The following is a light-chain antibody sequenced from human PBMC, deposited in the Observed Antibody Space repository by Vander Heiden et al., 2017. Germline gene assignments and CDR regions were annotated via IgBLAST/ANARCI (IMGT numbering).Light chain of an antibody. V-gene: IGKV1-39*01. J-gene: IGKJ5*01. CDR3: QQCYTTPIT. Sequence: DIQMTQSPSSLSAFVGDRVTITCRASRTIDNYVNWYHQQPGKAPHILIYAASNLESGVPSRFSGRVSGTTFTLTISRVQPEDFGTYYCQQCYTTPITFGQGTRLDMK. CDR2: AAS. CDR1: RTIDNY.